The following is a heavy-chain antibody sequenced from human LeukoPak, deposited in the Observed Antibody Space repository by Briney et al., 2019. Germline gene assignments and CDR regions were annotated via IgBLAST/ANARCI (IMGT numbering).Heavy chain of an antibody. V-gene: IGHV3-33*01. CDR1: GFTFSSYG. CDR2: IWYDGSNK. Sequence: AGGSLRLSCAAPGFTFSSYGMHWVRQAPGKGLEWVAVIWYDGSNKYYADSVKGRFTISRDNSKNTLYLQMNSLRAEDTAVYYCAREGEGGAFDYWGQGTLVTVSS. CDR3: AREGEGGAFDY. D-gene: IGHD3-16*01. J-gene: IGHJ4*02.